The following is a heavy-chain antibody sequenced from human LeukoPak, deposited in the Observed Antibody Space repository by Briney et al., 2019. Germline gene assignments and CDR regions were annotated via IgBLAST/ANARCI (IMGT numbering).Heavy chain of an antibody. CDR2: IYHSGST. CDR1: GGSISSYY. CDR3: AREPDAAYGMDV. D-gene: IGHD2-15*01. V-gene: IGHV4-59*12. Sequence: PSETLSLTCAVSGGSISSYYWSWIRQPPGKGLEWIGYIYHSGSTYYNPSLKSRVTISVDRSKNQFSLKLSSVTAADTAVYYCAREPDAAYGMDVWGQGATVTVSS. J-gene: IGHJ6*02.